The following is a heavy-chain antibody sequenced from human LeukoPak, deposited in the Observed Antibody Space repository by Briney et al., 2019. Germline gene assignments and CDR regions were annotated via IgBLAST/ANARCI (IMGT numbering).Heavy chain of an antibody. D-gene: IGHD2-15*01. V-gene: IGHV4-59*01. Sequence: SETLSLTCTVSGGSISSYYWSWIRQPPGKGLEWIGYIYYSGSTNYTPSLKSRVTISVDTSKNQFSLKLSSVTAADTAVYYCARVNACSGGSCYWFDPWGQGTLVTVSS. CDR2: IYYSGST. CDR1: GGSISSYY. CDR3: ARVNACSGGSCYWFDP. J-gene: IGHJ5*02.